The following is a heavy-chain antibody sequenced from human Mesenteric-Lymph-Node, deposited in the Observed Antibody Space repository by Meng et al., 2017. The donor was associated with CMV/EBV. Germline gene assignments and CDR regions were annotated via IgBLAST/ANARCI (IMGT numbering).Heavy chain of an antibody. J-gene: IGHJ6*02. CDR2: VNPDTGDT. V-gene: IGHV1-2*02. CDR3: ARGTSIKARRDYYSHFDV. CDR1: GYRFTGNY. Sequence: ASVKVSCKASGYRFTGNYIDWVRQAPGQGLEWMGWVNPDTGDTKYAQKFQGRVTMTRDTSKNTAYMEMSRLRSDDTAIYYCARGTSIKARRDYYSHFDVWGQGTTVTVSS. D-gene: IGHD6-6*01.